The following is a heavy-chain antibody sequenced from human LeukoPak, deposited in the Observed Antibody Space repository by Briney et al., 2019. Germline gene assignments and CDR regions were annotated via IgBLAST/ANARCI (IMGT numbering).Heavy chain of an antibody. V-gene: IGHV4-59*01. CDR2: IYYSGST. D-gene: IGHD6-19*01. Sequence: SETLSLTCTASGGSISSYYWSWIRQPPGKGLEWIGYIYYSGSTNYNPSLKSRVTISVDTSKNQFSLKLSSVTAADTAVYYCARADSSGWYGYYFDYWGQGTLVIVSS. J-gene: IGHJ4*02. CDR3: ARADSSGWYGYYFDY. CDR1: GGSISSYY.